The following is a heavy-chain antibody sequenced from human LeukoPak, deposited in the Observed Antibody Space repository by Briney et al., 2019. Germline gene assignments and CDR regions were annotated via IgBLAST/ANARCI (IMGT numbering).Heavy chain of an antibody. Sequence: PETLSLTCTVAAGSTSSSSYYWGWIRQPPGKGLEGSGIINYSGSTYYNPSLKSRFTISVDTAKNQFSLKLSSVTAAGTAVYYCARGYSSGYWYFDLWGRGTLVTVSS. CDR3: ARGYSSGYWYFDL. J-gene: IGHJ2*01. CDR1: AGSTSSSSYY. V-gene: IGHV4-39*01. D-gene: IGHD5-18*01. CDR2: INYSGST.